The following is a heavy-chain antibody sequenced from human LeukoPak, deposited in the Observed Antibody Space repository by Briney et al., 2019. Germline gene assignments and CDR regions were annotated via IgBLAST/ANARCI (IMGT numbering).Heavy chain of an antibody. D-gene: IGHD5-18*01. CDR1: GYSISSGSY. J-gene: IGHJ6*02. CDR3: NAYSYLPYYGMDV. V-gene: IGHV4-38-2*02. Sequence: PSETLSLTCTVSGYSISSGSYWGWIRQPPGKGLEWIGSIYHSGSTYYNPSLKSRVTISVDTSKNPFSLKLSSVTAADTAVYYCNAYSYLPYYGMDVWGQGTTVTVSS. CDR2: IYHSGST.